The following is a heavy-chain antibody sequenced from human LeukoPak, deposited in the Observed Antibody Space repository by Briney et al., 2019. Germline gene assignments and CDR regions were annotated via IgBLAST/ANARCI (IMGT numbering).Heavy chain of an antibody. D-gene: IGHD4-17*01. CDR3: ARRGTVTRGAYYYYGMDV. Sequence: ASVKVSCKASGYTFTGYYMHWVRQAPGQGLEWMGWINPNSGGTNYAQKFQGRVTMTRDTSISTAYMELSRLRSDDMAVYYCARRGTVTRGAYYYYGMDVWGQGTTVTVSS. V-gene: IGHV1-2*02. CDR1: GYTFTGYY. J-gene: IGHJ6*02. CDR2: INPNSGGT.